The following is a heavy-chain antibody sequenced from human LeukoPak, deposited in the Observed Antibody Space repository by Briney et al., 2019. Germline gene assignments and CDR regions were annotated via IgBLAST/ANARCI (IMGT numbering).Heavy chain of an antibody. Sequence: SQTLSLTCTVSGGSISSGSYYWNWIRQPAGKGLEWIGRIYASGSANYNPSLKSRVTISLDTSKNQFSLKLSSVTAADTAVYYCARKGDYWGQGTLVTVSS. CDR1: GGSISSGSYY. CDR2: IYASGSA. CDR3: ARKGDY. J-gene: IGHJ4*02. V-gene: IGHV4-61*02.